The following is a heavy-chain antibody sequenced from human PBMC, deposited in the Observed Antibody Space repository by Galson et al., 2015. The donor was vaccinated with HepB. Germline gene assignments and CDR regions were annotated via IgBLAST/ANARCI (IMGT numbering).Heavy chain of an antibody. CDR3: ARTVGATADFDY. J-gene: IGHJ4*02. CDR1: GFSLSTTGMR. D-gene: IGHD1-26*01. Sequence: PALVKPTQTLTLTCTFSGFSLSTTGMRVSWIRQPPGKALEWLARIDWDDDKFYSTSLKTRLTIFKDTSKNQVVLIMTNMDPVDTATYYCARTVGATADFDYWGQGTLVTVSS. CDR2: IDWDDDK. V-gene: IGHV2-70*04.